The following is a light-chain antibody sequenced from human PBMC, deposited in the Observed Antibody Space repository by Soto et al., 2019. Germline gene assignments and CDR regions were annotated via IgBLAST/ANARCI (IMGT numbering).Light chain of an antibody. V-gene: IGLV3-21*02. CDR2: DDS. J-gene: IGLJ3*02. CDR3: QVCDSSSAHWV. CDR1: NIGSYS. Sequence: SYELTQPPSVSVAPGQTARITCGGNNIGSYSVHWYQQKPGQAPVLVVYDDSDRPSGIPERFSGSNSGNTATLTISRVEAGDEADYYCQVCDSSSAHWVFGGGTKLTVL.